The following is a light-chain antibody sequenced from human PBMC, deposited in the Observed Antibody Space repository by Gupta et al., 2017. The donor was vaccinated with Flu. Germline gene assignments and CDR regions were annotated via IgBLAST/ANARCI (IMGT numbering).Light chain of an antibody. V-gene: IGLV2-14*01. CDR2: GVT. CDR1: SNDFGEFDF. Sequence: QSALTQPASVSGSPGQSITISCSGISNDFGEFDFVSWFQHHPGKAPKLIILGVTNRPSGVSHRFSGSKSGKTASLNISGLQAEDEADYYCRSYTSRSLGVFGAGTRVTV. CDR3: RSYTSRSLGV. J-gene: IGLJ1*01.